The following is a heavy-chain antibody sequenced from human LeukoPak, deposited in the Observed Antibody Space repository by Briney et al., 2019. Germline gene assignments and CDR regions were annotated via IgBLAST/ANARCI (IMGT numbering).Heavy chain of an antibody. CDR1: GGSFSGYY. CDR2: INHSGST. V-gene: IGHV4-34*01. D-gene: IGHD4-11*01. Sequence: PSETLSLTCAVYGGSFSGYYWSWIRQPPGKGLEWIGEINHSGSTNYNPSLKSRVTISVDTSKNQFSLKLSSVTAADTAVYYCARKLLKGYSNYLGYFQHWGQGTLVTVSS. J-gene: IGHJ1*01. CDR3: ARKLLKGYSNYLGYFQH.